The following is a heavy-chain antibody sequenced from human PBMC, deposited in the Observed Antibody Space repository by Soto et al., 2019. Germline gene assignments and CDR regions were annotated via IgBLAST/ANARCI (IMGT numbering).Heavy chain of an antibody. V-gene: IGHV4-39*02. CDR1: GGSISSSSYY. CDR2: FYYGGST. Sequence: QLQLQESGPGLVKSSETLSLTCTVSGGSISSSSYYWGWIRQPPGKGLEWIGSFYYGGSTYYNPSLKSRVTISVDTSKNQFSLKLTSVTAADTAVYYCARERSVQWVSSGRDFQHWGQGTLVIVSS. CDR3: ARERSVQWVSSGRDFQH. J-gene: IGHJ1*01. D-gene: IGHD6-19*01.